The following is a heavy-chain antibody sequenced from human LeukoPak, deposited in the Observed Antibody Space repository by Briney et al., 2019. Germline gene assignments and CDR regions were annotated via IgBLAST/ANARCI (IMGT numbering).Heavy chain of an antibody. V-gene: IGHV3-30*18. CDR2: ISYDGSNK. Sequence: GGSLRLSCAASGFTFSSYGMHWVRQAPGKGLEWVAVISYDGSNKYYADSVKGRFTISRDNSKNTLYLQMNSLRAEDTAVYYCAKEDPPYSSGWTALDYWGQGTLVTVSS. J-gene: IGHJ4*02. CDR3: AKEDPPYSSGWTALDY. D-gene: IGHD6-19*01. CDR1: GFTFSSYG.